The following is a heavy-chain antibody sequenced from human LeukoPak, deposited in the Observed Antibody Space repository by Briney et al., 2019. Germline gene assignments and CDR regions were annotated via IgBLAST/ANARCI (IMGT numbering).Heavy chain of an antibody. Sequence: ASVKVSCKASGYTFTSCGICWVRQAPGQGPEWMGWVSAYNGNTNYAQEFQGRVTMTTDTSTSTAYMELGSLRSDDTAVYYCARDAPQWRNAFDFWGRGTMVTVS. D-gene: IGHD6-19*01. J-gene: IGHJ3*01. CDR1: GYTFTSCG. CDR3: ARDAPQWRNAFDF. CDR2: VSAYNGNT. V-gene: IGHV1-18*01.